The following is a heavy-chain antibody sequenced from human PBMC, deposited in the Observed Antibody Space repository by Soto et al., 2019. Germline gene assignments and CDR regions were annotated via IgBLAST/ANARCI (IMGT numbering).Heavy chain of an antibody. CDR1: GGSISSYY. J-gene: IGHJ5*02. CDR3: ARESGRSSGWHPFDP. CDR2: IYYSGST. D-gene: IGHD6-19*01. Sequence: SETLSLTCTVSGGSISSYYWSWIRQPPGKGLEWIGYIYYSGSTNYNPSLKSRVTISVDTSKNQFSLKLSSVTAADTAVYYCARESGRSSGWHPFDPWGQGTLVTVSS. V-gene: IGHV4-59*01.